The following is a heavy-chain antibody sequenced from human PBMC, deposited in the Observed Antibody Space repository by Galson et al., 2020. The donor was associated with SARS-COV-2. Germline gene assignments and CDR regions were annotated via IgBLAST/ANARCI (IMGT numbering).Heavy chain of an antibody. J-gene: IGHJ4*02. V-gene: IGHV3-30*03. CDR3: ARAHSGSYWGVGDY. CDR2: ISNDGFSE. Sequence: GESLKISCSASGFTFSDYGMHWVRRAPGKGLQWVSVISNDGFSEYYADSVNGRFSISRDNSENTLYLQMHSLRDDDTAVYYCARAHSGSYWGVGDYWGQGTLVIVSS. CDR1: GFTFSDYG. D-gene: IGHD1-26*01.